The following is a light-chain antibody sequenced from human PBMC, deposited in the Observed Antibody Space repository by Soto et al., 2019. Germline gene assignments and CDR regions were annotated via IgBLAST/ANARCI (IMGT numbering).Light chain of an antibody. CDR2: DAS. CDR1: QSVSSY. V-gene: IGKV3-11*01. Sequence: EIVLTQSPATLSLSPGERATLSCRASQSVSSYLAWYQQKPGQAPRLLIYDASNRATGIPARFSGSGSGTDFTLTINSLEPEDFALYYCQQRGNWPLTFGGGTKVEIK. CDR3: QQRGNWPLT. J-gene: IGKJ4*01.